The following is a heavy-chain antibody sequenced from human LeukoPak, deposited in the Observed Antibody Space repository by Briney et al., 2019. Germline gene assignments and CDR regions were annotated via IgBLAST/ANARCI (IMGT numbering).Heavy chain of an antibody. CDR2: IIPIFGTA. V-gene: IGHV1-69*01. CDR3: ARGGIPIQLWPHYLDY. D-gene: IGHD5-18*01. J-gene: IGHJ4*02. Sequence: SVKVSCKASGGTFSSYAISWVRQAPGQGLEWMGGIIPIFGTANYAQKFQGRVMITADESTSTAYMELSSLRSEDTAVYYCARGGIPIQLWPHYLDYWGQGTLVTVSS. CDR1: GGTFSSYA.